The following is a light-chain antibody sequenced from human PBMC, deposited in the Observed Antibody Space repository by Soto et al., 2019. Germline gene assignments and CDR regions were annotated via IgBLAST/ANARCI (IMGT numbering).Light chain of an antibody. J-gene: IGLJ3*02. Sequence: QSALTQPASVSGSPGQSITISCTGTSSDVGGYNYVSWYQQHPGKAPKLMIYEVSNRPSGFSNRFSGSKSGNTASLTISGLQDEDEADYYCSSYTCSSTLVVFGGGTKLTVL. CDR3: SSYTCSSTLVV. V-gene: IGLV2-14*01. CDR1: SSDVGGYNY. CDR2: EVS.